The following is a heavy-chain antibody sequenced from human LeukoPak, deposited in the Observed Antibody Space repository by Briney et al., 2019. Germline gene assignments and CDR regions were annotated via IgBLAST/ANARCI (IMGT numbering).Heavy chain of an antibody. J-gene: IGHJ6*02. CDR1: GFPFSSYA. CDR2: ISDCGGST. V-gene: IGHV3-64D*09. D-gene: IGHD2-15*01. CDR3: VRGYSFGPYGMDV. Sequence: GGSLRLSCSASGFPFSSYAMHWVRQAPGKGLEYVSAISDCGGSTYYADSVKGRFTISRDNSKNTLYLQMSSLRADDTAVYFCVRGYSFGPYGMDVWGQGTTVTVSS.